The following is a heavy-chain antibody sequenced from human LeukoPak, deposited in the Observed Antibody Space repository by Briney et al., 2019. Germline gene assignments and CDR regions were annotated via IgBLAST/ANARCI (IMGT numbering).Heavy chain of an antibody. D-gene: IGHD3-10*01. CDR3: ARHGLAYYYMHV. Sequence: SETLSLTCSVWGGSISSYYWSCIRQPPGKGVEWFGYIYTSDRTHYNPSLQSRVTISVDTSKNQFSLKLSSVTAADTAAYYCARHGLAYYYMHVWGKGPTLPVPS. CDR1: GGSISSYY. CDR2: IYTSDRT. V-gene: IGHV4-4*09. J-gene: IGHJ6*03.